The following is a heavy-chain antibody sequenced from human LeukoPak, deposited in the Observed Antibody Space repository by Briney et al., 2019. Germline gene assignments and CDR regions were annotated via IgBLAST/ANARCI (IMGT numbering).Heavy chain of an antibody. J-gene: IGHJ4*02. V-gene: IGHV1-18*01. CDR3: ARNVDTAMFYEDPILDY. CDR2: ISAYNGNT. D-gene: IGHD5-18*01. Sequence: ASVKVSCKASGYTFTSYGISWVRQAPGQGLEWMGWISAYNGNTNYAQKLRGRVTMTTDTSTSTAYMELRSLRSDDTAVYYCARNVDTAMFYEDPILDYWGQGTLSPSPQ. CDR1: GYTFTSYG.